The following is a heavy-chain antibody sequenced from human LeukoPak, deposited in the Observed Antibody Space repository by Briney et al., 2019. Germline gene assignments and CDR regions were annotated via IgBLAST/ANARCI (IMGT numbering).Heavy chain of an antibody. Sequence: GSLRLSCAASGFTFSSYAMSWIRQPPGKGLEWIGSIYYSGTTYYNPSLKSRVTISVDTSKNQFSLKLSSVTAADTAVYFCARLFDYWGQGTLVTVSP. CDR2: IYYSGTT. CDR3: ARLFDY. J-gene: IGHJ4*02. V-gene: IGHV4-38-2*01. CDR1: GFTFSSYA.